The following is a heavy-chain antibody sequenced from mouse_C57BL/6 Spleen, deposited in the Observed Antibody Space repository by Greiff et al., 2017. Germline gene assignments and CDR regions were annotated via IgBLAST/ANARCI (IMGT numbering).Heavy chain of an antibody. V-gene: IGHV3-6*01. Sequence: DVQLQESGPGLVKPSQSLSLTCSVTGYSITSGYYWNWIRQFPGNKLEWMGYISYDGSNNYNPSLKNRISITRDTSKNQFFLKLNSVTTEDTATYYCARGFYDDYDGDYWGQGTTLTVSS. D-gene: IGHD2-3*01. J-gene: IGHJ2*01. CDR1: GYSITSGYY. CDR3: ARGFYDDYDGDY. CDR2: ISYDGSN.